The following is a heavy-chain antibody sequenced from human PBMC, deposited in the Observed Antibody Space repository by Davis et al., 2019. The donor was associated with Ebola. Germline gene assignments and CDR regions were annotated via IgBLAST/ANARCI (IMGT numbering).Heavy chain of an antibody. J-gene: IGHJ5*02. CDR1: GGSISSSSYY. CDR3: ARHTGGDIVLLFNWFDP. CDR2: IYYSGTT. V-gene: IGHV4-39*01. D-gene: IGHD2-8*02. Sequence: MPGGSLRLSCTVSGGSISSSSYYWGWIRQPPGKGLEWIGSIYYSGTTYYNPSLKSRVTISVDTSKNQFSLKLSSVTAADTAVYYCARHTGGDIVLLFNWFDPWGQGTLVTVSS.